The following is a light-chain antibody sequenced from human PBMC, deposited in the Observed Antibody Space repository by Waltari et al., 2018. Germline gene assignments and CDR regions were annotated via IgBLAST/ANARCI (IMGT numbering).Light chain of an antibody. CDR3: QQYDSSPKT. CDR1: QSISRNY. J-gene: IGKJ1*01. V-gene: IGKV3-20*01. Sequence: EIVLTQSPGTLSLSPGERVTLSCRASQSISRNYLAWYQQKTGQAPRLLIYGPAGRATGIPDRFSGSGSGTDFTLTISGLEPEDFAVYYCQQYDSSPKTFGQGTKVEIK. CDR2: GPA.